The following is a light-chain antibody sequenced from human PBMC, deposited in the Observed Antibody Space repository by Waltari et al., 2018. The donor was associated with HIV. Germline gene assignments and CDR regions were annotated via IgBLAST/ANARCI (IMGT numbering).Light chain of an antibody. V-gene: IGKV1-33*01. J-gene: IGKJ1*01. CDR2: DTS. Sequence: DIQMTQSPVFLSSYIGDSVTITCQASQDIRHHLNWYHQSPGKVPKLLIYDTSYLETGVSSRFSGRGSGTDFSLTISNLHPEDIGIFYCQQSHFLWTFGQGTKVEI. CDR1: QDIRHH. CDR3: QQSHFLWT.